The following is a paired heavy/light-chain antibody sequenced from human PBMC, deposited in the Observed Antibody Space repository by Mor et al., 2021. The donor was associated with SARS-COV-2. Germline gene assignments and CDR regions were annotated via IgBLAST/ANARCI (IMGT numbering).Heavy chain of an antibody. CDR3: AKESQSGYVSVGPHY. D-gene: IGHD5-12*01. V-gene: IGHV3-30*02. CDR2: IRYDESNK. CDR1: GFNVSSYG. J-gene: IGHJ4*02. Sequence: QVQLVESGGGVVQPGGSLRLSCAASGFNVSSYGMHWVRQAPGKGLEWVAFIRYDESNKYYIDSVKGRFTISRDNSKNTLYLQMNSLRTDDTAVYSCAKESQSGYVSVGPHYWGQGTLVTVSS.
Light chain of an antibody. V-gene: IGKV2-30*02. Sequence: DVVVTQSPLSLPVTLGQPASISCRSGQSLVHSNGYTYLNWFQQRPGQSPRRLIYQVSNRDSGVPDRFSGSGSGSDFTLKISRVEAEDVGVYYCMQATHWPYTFGQGTKLEIK. CDR2: QVS. J-gene: IGKJ2*01. CDR3: MQATHWPYT. CDR1: QSLVHSNGYTY.